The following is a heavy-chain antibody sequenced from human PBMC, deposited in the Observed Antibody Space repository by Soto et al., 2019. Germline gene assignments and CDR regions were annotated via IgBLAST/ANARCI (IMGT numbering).Heavy chain of an antibody. CDR3: ARGVDGDGDCVGLYFDL. D-gene: IGHD2-21*02. V-gene: IGHV1-46*01. Sequence: QVQLVQSGAEVKKPGASVKVSCKASGYTFTSYYMHWVRQAPGQGLEWMGIINPSGGSTSYAQKFEGTVNMTRDKSTSTVDLELSRLRSEDTGVYYCARGVDGDGDCVGLYFDLWGRGTLVTVSS. CDR2: INPSGGST. J-gene: IGHJ2*01. CDR1: GYTFTSYY.